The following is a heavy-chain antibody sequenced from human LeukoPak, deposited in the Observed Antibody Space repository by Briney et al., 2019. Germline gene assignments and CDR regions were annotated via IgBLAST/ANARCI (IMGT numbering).Heavy chain of an antibody. CDR2: LYGGGST. CDR1: GFTVRSNY. V-gene: IGHV3-53*01. D-gene: IGHD3-9*01. CDR3: ATVTGYTY. J-gene: IGHJ4*02. Sequence: GGSLRLSCAASGFTVRSNYMTWVRQAPGKGLEWVSVLYGGGSTYYADSVKGRFTLSRDISKNTLYLQMDSLRAEDTAVYYCATVTGYTYWGPGTLVTVSS.